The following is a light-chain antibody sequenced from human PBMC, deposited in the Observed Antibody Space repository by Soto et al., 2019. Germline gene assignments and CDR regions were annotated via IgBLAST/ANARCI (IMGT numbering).Light chain of an antibody. CDR1: QSISSW. CDR2: KAS. CDR3: QQYNSYPWT. Sequence: IQMTQTPSTLSASVGDRDTITCRASQSISSWLAWYQQKPGKAPKLLIYKASSLESGVPSRFSGSGSGTEFTLTISSLQPDDFATYYCQQYNSYPWTFGQGTKVDIK. V-gene: IGKV1-5*03. J-gene: IGKJ1*01.